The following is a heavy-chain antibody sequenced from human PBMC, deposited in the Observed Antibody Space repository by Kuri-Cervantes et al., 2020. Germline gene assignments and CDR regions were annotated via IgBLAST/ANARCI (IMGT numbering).Heavy chain of an antibody. V-gene: IGHV1-2*04. CDR3: ARGPHYGDYVVFNAFDI. D-gene: IGHD4-17*01. Sequence: ASVKVSCKASGYTFTSYYMHWVRQAPGQGLEWMGWINPNSGGTNYAQKFQGWVTMTRDTSISTAYMELSRLRSDDTAVYYCARGPHYGDYVVFNAFDIWGQGTMVTVSS. J-gene: IGHJ3*02. CDR2: INPNSGGT. CDR1: GYTFTSYY.